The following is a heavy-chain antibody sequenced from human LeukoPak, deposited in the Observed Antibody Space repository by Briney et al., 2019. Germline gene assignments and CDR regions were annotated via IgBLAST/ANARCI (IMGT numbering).Heavy chain of an antibody. Sequence: GGSLRLSCAASGFTFSSYSMNWVRQAPGKGLEWVSSISSSSSYIYYADSVKGRFTISRDNAKNSLYLQMNSLRAEDTAVYYCARDHRVVTAPADAFDIWGQGTMVTVSS. CDR3: ARDHRVVTAPADAFDI. CDR2: ISSSSSYI. V-gene: IGHV3-21*01. CDR1: GFTFSSYS. D-gene: IGHD2-21*02. J-gene: IGHJ3*02.